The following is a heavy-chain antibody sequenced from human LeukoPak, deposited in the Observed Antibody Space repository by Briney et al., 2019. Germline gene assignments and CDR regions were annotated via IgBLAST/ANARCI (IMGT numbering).Heavy chain of an antibody. CDR3: ARDRHYYDSSGYRLDY. Sequence: TGGSLRLSCAASGFTVSSNYMSWVRQAPGKGLEWVAVISYDGSNKYYADSVKGRFTISRDNSKNTLYLQMNSLRAEDTAVYYCARDRHYYDSSGYRLDYWGQGTLVTVSS. V-gene: IGHV3-30-3*01. J-gene: IGHJ4*02. CDR2: ISYDGSNK. D-gene: IGHD3-22*01. CDR1: GFTVSSNY.